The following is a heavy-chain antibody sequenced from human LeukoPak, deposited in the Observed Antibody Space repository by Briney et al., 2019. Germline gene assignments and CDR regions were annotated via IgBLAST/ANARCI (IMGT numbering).Heavy chain of an antibody. CDR2: ISSSGSTI. D-gene: IGHD6-13*01. CDR1: GFTFSSYS. J-gene: IGHJ5*02. CDR3: ASQGPYSSSWYIRGWFDP. Sequence: GGSLRLSCAASGFTFSSYSMNWVRQAPGKGLEWVSYISSSGSTIYYADSVKGRFTISRDNAKNSLYLQMNSLRAEDTAVYYCASQGPYSSSWYIRGWFDPWGQGTLVTVSS. V-gene: IGHV3-48*04.